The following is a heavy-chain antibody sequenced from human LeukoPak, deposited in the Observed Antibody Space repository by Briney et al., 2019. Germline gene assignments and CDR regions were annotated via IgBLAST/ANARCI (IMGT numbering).Heavy chain of an antibody. V-gene: IGHV3-21*06. J-gene: IGHJ4*02. CDR3: VRDVGAVRGEVYFDY. CDR2: ITGSGPYM. D-gene: IGHD3-10*01. Sequence: GGSLRLSCAASGFTFSNYRMNWVRLSPGKGLEWVSSITGSGPYMLYADSVKHRFTISRDNTKNLLYLEMNSLRAEDTAMYFCVRDVGAVRGEVYFDYWGQGTLVTVSS. CDR1: GFTFSNYR.